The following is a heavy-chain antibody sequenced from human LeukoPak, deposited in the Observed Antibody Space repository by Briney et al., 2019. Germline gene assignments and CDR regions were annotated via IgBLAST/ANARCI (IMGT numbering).Heavy chain of an antibody. V-gene: IGHV4-34*01. CDR3: ASVGNGGANV. J-gene: IGHJ4*02. Sequence: PSETLSLTCAVYGGSFSGYYWSWIRQPPGKGLEGIGEINHSGSTNSNPSLKSRVTISVDTSKNQFSLKLSSVTAADTAVYYCASVGNGGANVWAQGTLVTVSS. CDR1: GGSFSGYY. CDR2: INHSGST. D-gene: IGHD1-26*01.